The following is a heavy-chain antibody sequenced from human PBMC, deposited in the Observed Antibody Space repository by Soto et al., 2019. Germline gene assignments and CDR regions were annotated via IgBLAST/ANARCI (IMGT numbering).Heavy chain of an antibody. J-gene: IGHJ4*02. D-gene: IGHD3-10*01. CDR3: ARDPSGSGSYFDY. CDR1: GGAISSGGYY. Sequence: QVQLQESGPGPVKPSQTLSLTCTVSGGAISSGGYYWSWIRQHPGKGLEWIGYIYYSGSPYYNPSLKIRVTISVDQSKNQFSLKLSSVTAADTAVYYCARDPSGSGSYFDYWGQGTLVTVSS. CDR2: IYYSGSP. V-gene: IGHV4-31*03.